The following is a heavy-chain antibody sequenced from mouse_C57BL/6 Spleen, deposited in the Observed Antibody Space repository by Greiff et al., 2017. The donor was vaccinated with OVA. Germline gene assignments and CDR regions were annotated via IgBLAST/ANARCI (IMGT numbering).Heavy chain of an antibody. CDR1: GYAFSSYW. D-gene: IGHD2-4*01. CDR2: IYPGDGDT. Sequence: VQRVESGAELVKPGASVKISCKASGYAFSSYWMNWVKQRPGKGLEWIGQIYPGDGDTNYNGKFKGKATLTADKSSSTAYMQLSSLTSEDSAVYFCARAYDYDDEAYAMDYWGQGTSVTVSS. J-gene: IGHJ4*01. CDR3: ARAYDYDDEAYAMDY. V-gene: IGHV1-80*01.